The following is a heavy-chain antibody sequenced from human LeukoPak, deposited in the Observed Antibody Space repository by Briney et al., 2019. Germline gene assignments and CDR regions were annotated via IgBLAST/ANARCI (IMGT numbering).Heavy chain of an antibody. CDR1: GDSISSSNW. Sequence: PSETLSLTCAVSGDSISSSNWWSWVRQPPGKGLEWIGTIFYSGSTYYNPSLKSRVTMSVDTSKNQFSLKVSSVTAADTAIYYCARHLTNTGCFDYWGRGTLVTVSS. CDR3: ARHLTNTGCFDY. V-gene: IGHV4-4*02. D-gene: IGHD2-2*01. J-gene: IGHJ4*02. CDR2: IFYSGST.